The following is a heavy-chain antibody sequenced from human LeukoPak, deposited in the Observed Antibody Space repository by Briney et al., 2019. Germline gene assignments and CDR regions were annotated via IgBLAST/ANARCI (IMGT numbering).Heavy chain of an antibody. CDR1: GFTFKNYA. D-gene: IGHD6-13*01. J-gene: IGHJ4*02. Sequence: GGSLRLSCAASGFTFKNYAVSWVRQAPGKGLEWVSYISSSGSTIYYADSVKGRFTISRDNAKNSLYLQMNSLRAEDTAVYYCARDIAAAGDLNFDYWGQGTLVTVSS. CDR2: ISSSGSTI. CDR3: ARDIAAAGDLNFDY. V-gene: IGHV3-48*03.